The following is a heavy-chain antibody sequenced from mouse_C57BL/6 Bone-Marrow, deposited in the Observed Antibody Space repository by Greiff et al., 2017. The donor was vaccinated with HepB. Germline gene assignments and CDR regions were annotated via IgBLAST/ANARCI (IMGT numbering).Heavy chain of an antibody. Sequence: VQLQQSGAELVRPGASVKLSCTASGFNIKDYYMHWVKQRPEQGLEWIGRIDTEDGDTEYAPKFQGKATMTADTSSNTAYLQLSSLTSEDTAVYYCTTWRLLSWFAYWGQGTLVTVSA. CDR3: TTWRLLSWFAY. V-gene: IGHV14-1*01. D-gene: IGHD2-12*01. J-gene: IGHJ3*01. CDR2: IDTEDGDT. CDR1: GFNIKDYY.